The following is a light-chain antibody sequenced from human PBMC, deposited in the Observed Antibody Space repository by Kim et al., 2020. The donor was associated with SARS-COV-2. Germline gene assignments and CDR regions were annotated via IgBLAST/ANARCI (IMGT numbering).Light chain of an antibody. V-gene: IGLV3-1*01. CDR2: QDS. CDR3: QAWDSSTVV. Sequence: SVSPGQTASITCSGDKLGDKYACWYQQKPGQSPVLVIYQDSKRPSGIRERFSGSNSGNTATLTISGTQAMDEADYYCQAWDSSTVVFGGGTQLTVL. J-gene: IGLJ2*01. CDR1: KLGDKY.